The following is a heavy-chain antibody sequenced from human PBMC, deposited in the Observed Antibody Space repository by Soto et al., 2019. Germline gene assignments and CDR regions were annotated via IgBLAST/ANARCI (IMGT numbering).Heavy chain of an antibody. CDR3: ARDRGAVAGPENYYYDGMDV. CDR2: IYYSGST. D-gene: IGHD6-19*01. V-gene: IGHV4-61*08. Sequence: SETLSLTCAVSGGSISSGDYSWNWIRQPPGKGLEWIGYIYYSGSTNYNPSLKSRVTISVDTSKNQFSLKLSSVTAADTAVYYCARDRGAVAGPENYYYDGMDVWGQGTTVTVSS. J-gene: IGHJ6*02. CDR1: GGSISSGDYS.